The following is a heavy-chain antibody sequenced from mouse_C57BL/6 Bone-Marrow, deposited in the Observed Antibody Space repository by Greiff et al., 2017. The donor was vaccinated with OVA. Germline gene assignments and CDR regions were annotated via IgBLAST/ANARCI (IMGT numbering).Heavy chain of an antibody. CDR2: INPNYGTT. Sequence: VQLQQSGPELAKPGASVKISCKASGYSFTDYNMNWVKPSNGKSLEWIGVINPNYGTTSYNQKFKGKATLTVDQSSSIAYMQLNSLTSANTAVDYSARNRLRDAMDDWGKGTSVT. J-gene: IGHJ4*01. CDR3: ARNRLRDAMDD. D-gene: IGHD2-4*01. CDR1: GYSFTDYN. V-gene: IGHV1-39*01.